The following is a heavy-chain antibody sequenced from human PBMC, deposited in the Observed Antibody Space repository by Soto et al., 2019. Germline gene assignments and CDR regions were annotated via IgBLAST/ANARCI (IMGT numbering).Heavy chain of an antibody. D-gene: IGHD5-12*01. CDR2: INAGNGNT. J-gene: IGHJ4*02. Sequence: ASVKVSCKASGYTFTRYAMHWVRQAPGQRLEWMGWINAGNGNTKYSQKFQGRVTITRDTSASTAYMELSSLRSEDTAVYYCARAVGVATVSFDYWGQGTLVTVSS. CDR1: GYTFTRYA. CDR3: ARAVGVATVSFDY. V-gene: IGHV1-3*01.